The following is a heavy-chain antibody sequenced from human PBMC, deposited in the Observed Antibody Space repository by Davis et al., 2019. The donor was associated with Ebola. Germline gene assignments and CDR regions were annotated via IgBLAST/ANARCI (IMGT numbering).Heavy chain of an antibody. J-gene: IGHJ6*02. CDR1: GFTFSGSA. CDR2: IYSGGST. V-gene: IGHV3-53*04. CDR3: ASRGYCSSTSCYTNYYYYGMDV. Sequence: GESLKISCAASGFTFSGSAMHWVRQASGKGLEWVSVIYSGGSTYYADSVKGRFTISRHNSKNTLYLQMNSLRAEDTAVYYCASRGYCSSTSCYTNYYYYGMDVWGQGTTVTVSS. D-gene: IGHD2-2*02.